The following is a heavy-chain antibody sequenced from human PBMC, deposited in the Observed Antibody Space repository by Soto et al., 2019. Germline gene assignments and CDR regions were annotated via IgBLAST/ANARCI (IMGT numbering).Heavy chain of an antibody. CDR3: AKDLDIVVKAFGI. CDR1: GFTFSSYG. J-gene: IGHJ3*02. V-gene: IGHV3-30*18. D-gene: IGHD2-21*01. Sequence: QVQLVESGGGVVQPGRSLRLSCAASGFTFSSYGMHWVRQAPGKGLEWVAVISYDGSSKYYADSVKGRFTISRDNSKNTLYLQMNSLRAEDTAVYYCAKDLDIVVKAFGIWGQGTMVTVSS. CDR2: ISYDGSSK.